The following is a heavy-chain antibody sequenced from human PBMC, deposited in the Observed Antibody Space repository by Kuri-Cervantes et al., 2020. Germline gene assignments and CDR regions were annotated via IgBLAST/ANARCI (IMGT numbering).Heavy chain of an antibody. V-gene: IGHV3-7*03. J-gene: IGHJ4*02. CDR1: GFTFSSYW. Sequence: GESLKISCAASGFTFSSYWMSWVRQAPGKGLEWVANIKQEGSEKYYVDSVKGRFTISRDNVKSSVHLQMNSLRAEDTAVYYCARESRWNYYFDYWGQGTLVTVSS. CDR2: IKQEGSEK. D-gene: IGHD4-23*01. CDR3: ARESRWNYYFDY.